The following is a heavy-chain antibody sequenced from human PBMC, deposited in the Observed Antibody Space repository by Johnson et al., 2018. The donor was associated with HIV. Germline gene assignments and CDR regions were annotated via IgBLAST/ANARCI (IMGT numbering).Heavy chain of an antibody. V-gene: IGHV3-30-3*01. J-gene: IGHJ3*02. D-gene: IGHD3-22*01. CDR3: ARDQAPYYYDSSGSDAFDI. CDR2: ISYDGSNK. Sequence: VQLVESGGGVVQPGRSLRLSCAASGFTFSSYAMHWVRQAPGKGLEWVAVISYDGSNKYYADSVKGRFTISRDNSKNTLYLQMNSLGAEDTAVYYCARDQAPYYYDSSGSDAFDIWGQGTMVTVSS. CDR1: GFTFSSYA.